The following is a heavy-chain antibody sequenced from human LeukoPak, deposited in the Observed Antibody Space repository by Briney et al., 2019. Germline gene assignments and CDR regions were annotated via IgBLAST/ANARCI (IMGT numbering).Heavy chain of an antibody. Sequence: GGLVQPGRSLRLSYAASGFTFDDYAMHWVRQAPGKGLEWVSGISWNSGSIGYADSVKGRFTISRDNAKNSLYLQMNSLRAEDTALYYCAKDRRIYGDYIMDAFDIWGQGTMVTVSS. CDR3: AKDRRIYGDYIMDAFDI. CDR2: ISWNSGSI. J-gene: IGHJ3*02. V-gene: IGHV3-9*01. CDR1: GFTFDDYA. D-gene: IGHD4-17*01.